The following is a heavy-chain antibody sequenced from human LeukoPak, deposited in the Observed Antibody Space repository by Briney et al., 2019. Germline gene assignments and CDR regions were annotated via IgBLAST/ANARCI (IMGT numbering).Heavy chain of an antibody. Sequence: SQTLSLTCAISGDSVSSNSAAWNWIRQSPSRGLEWLGRTYYRPKWYNDYAVSVKSRITINPDTSKNQFSLQLNSVTPEDTAVYYCARATARSSWSTGGWFDPWGQGTLVTVSS. D-gene: IGHD6-13*01. CDR2: TYYRPKWYN. CDR3: ARATARSSWSTGGWFDP. CDR1: GDSVSSNSAA. J-gene: IGHJ5*02. V-gene: IGHV6-1*01.